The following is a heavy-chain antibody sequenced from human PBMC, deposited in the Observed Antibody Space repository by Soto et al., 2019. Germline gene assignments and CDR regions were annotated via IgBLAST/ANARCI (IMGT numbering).Heavy chain of an antibody. CDR2: IYHSGST. Sequence: PSETLSLTCAVSGGSISSGGYSWSWIRQPPGKGLEWIGYIYHSGSTYYNPSLKSRATISVDRSKNQFSLKLSSVTAADTAVYYCARGRLESWFDPWGQGTLVTVSS. J-gene: IGHJ5*02. V-gene: IGHV4-30-2*01. CDR1: GGSISSGGYS. CDR3: ARGRLESWFDP.